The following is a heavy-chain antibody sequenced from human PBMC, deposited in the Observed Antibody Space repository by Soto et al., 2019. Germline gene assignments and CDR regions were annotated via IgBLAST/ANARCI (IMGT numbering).Heavy chain of an antibody. V-gene: IGHV4-59*08. CDR1: GGSFSPNY. CDR2: IYYAGPT. CDR3: ASLGALDQSLDP. D-gene: IGHD2-2*01. Sequence: QLQLQESGPGLVKPSVTLSITCTVSGGSFSPNYWSWIRQPPGKGLEWVGSIYYAGPTSYNPSLKIRYXLXLXXSRRHFSLSLSSVTAADTAVYSCASLGALDQSLDPWGPGTLVTVSS. J-gene: IGHJ5*02.